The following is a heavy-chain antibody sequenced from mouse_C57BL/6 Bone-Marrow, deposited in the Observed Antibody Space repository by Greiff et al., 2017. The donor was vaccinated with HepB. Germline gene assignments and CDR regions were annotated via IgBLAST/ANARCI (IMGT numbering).Heavy chain of an antibody. Sequence: DVKLVESGGGLVKPGGSLKLSCAASGFTFSSYAMSWVRQTPEKRLEWVATISDGGSYTYYPDNVKGRFTISRDNAKNNLYLQMSHLKSEDTAMYYCARDRYYGSSYWFAYWGQGTLVTVSA. CDR3: ARDRYYGSSYWFAY. D-gene: IGHD1-1*01. J-gene: IGHJ3*01. CDR2: ISDGGSYT. V-gene: IGHV5-4*01. CDR1: GFTFSSYA.